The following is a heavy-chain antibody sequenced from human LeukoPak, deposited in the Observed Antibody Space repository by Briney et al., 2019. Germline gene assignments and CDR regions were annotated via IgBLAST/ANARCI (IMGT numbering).Heavy chain of an antibody. CDR2: IYYSGTT. J-gene: IGHJ3*02. Sequence: SETLSLTCAVSGGSIRSSSYYWGWIRQPPGKGLEWIGSIYYSGTTYYNPSLKSRVTISLDTSKIQFSLRLNSVTAADTAVYYCARHRDSSSWYSGFDIWGQGTMVTVSS. CDR1: GGSIRSSSYY. CDR3: ARHRDSSSWYSGFDI. V-gene: IGHV4-39*01. D-gene: IGHD6-13*01.